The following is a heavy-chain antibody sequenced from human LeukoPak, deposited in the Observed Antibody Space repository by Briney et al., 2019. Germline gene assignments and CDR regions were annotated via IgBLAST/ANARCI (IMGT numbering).Heavy chain of an antibody. Sequence: EASVKVSCKASGYTFTSYGISWVRRAPGQGLEWMGWISAYNGNTNYAQKLQGRVTMTTDTSTSTAYMELRSLRSDDTAVYYCAREVRGWYFDYWGQGTLVTVSS. D-gene: IGHD6-19*01. V-gene: IGHV1-18*04. CDR3: AREVRGWYFDY. CDR2: ISAYNGNT. CDR1: GYTFTSYG. J-gene: IGHJ4*02.